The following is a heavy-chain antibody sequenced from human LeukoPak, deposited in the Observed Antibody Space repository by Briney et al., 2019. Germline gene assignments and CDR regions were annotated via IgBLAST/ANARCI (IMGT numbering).Heavy chain of an antibody. CDR1: GGSITRSSYY. D-gene: IGHD1-14*01. V-gene: IGHV4-39*01. Sequence: PSETLSLTCSVSGGSITRSSYYWGWIRQTPGEGLDWIGSIYYSGIAYYNPSLQGRITMTVYTSKNQFSLKLNSVTVADTAVYLCARLRVTTGFDYWGQGIPVTASS. CDR3: ARLRVTTGFDY. CDR2: IYYSGIA. J-gene: IGHJ4*02.